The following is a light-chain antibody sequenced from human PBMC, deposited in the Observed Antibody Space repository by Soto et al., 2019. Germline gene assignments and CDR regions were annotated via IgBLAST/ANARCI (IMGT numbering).Light chain of an antibody. CDR2: EVT. CDR1: SSDVGGYNY. J-gene: IGLJ1*01. Sequence: QLVLTQPASVSGSPGQSITISCTGTSSDVGGYNYVSWYQQHPDKAPKLMIYEVTNRPSGVSNRFSGSKSGNTASLTISGLQAEDEADYYCSSYTSRSTLGVFGTGTKLTVL. V-gene: IGLV2-14*01. CDR3: SSYTSRSTLGV.